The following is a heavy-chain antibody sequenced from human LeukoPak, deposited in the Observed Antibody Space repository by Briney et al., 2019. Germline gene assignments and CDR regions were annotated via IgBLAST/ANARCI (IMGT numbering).Heavy chain of an antibody. V-gene: IGHV3-49*03. Sequence: GGSLRLSCAASGFTFSDYYMSWIRQAPGKGLEWVGFIRSKAYGGTTEYAASVKGRFTISRDDSKSIAYLQMNSLKTEDTAVYYCTRDSPSSIVVVPAAIDYWGQGTLVTVSS. CDR3: TRDSPSSIVVVPAAIDY. CDR1: GFTFSDYY. CDR2: IRSKAYGGTT. J-gene: IGHJ4*02. D-gene: IGHD2-2*01.